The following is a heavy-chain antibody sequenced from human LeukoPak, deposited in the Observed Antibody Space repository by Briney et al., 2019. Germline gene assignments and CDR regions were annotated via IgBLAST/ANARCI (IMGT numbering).Heavy chain of an antibody. CDR1: GFTFSGYA. Sequence: QPGGSLRLSCAASGFTFSGYAMSWVRQAPGKGLEWVSAIIGSGGSTYYADSVKGRFTISRDNSKNTLFLQMNSLKTEDTAVYYCTRDSPRKLGVAAAGPFDIWGQGTMVTVSS. V-gene: IGHV3-23*01. D-gene: IGHD6-13*01. CDR2: IIGSGGST. J-gene: IGHJ3*02. CDR3: TRDSPRKLGVAAAGPFDI.